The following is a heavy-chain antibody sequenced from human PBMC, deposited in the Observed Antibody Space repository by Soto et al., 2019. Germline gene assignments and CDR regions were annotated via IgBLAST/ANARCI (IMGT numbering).Heavy chain of an antibody. CDR2: ISLSSSTI. CDR1: GFTFSSYS. V-gene: IGHV3-48*01. Sequence: EVQLVESGGGLVQPGGSLRLSCAASGFTFSSYSMNWVRQAPGKWLEWISDISLSSSTIFYADSVKGRFTISRDHGKNSLYLQMNSLRGEDTAVYYCARDSRNYYYYMDVWGKGTTGTVAS. J-gene: IGHJ6*03. CDR3: ARDSRNYYYYMDV.